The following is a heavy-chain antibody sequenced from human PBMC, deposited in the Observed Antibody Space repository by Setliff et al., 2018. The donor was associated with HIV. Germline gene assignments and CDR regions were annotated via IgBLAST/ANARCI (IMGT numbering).Heavy chain of an antibody. Sequence: SETLSLTCTVSGGSISSYYWSWIRQPPGKALEWIGYIYTSGSTNYNPSLKSRVTISVDTSKNQFSLKLSSVTAADTAVYYCARRVVTLSPLFDYWGQGTLVTVSS. CDR3: ARRVVTLSPLFDY. V-gene: IGHV4-4*08. D-gene: IGHD3-22*01. J-gene: IGHJ4*02. CDR2: IYTSGST. CDR1: GGSISSYY.